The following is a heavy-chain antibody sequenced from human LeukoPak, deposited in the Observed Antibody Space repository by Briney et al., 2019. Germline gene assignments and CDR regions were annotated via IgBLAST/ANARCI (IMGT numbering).Heavy chain of an antibody. J-gene: IGHJ4*02. CDR2: ISVYTGKT. D-gene: IGHD4-17*01. CDR3: AKDRGWQYADYETVAVEH. Sequence: RASVKVSCKASGYTFSSYGISWVRQAPGQGLEWMGWISVYTGKTYHAQKFQARVTMTTDTSTSTAYMELRSLRSDDTAVYCCAKDRGWQYADYETVAVEHWGQGTLVTVSS. CDR1: GYTFSSYG. V-gene: IGHV1-18*01.